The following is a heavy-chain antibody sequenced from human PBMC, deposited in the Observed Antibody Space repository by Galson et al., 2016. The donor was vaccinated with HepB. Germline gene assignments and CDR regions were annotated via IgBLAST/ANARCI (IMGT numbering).Heavy chain of an antibody. V-gene: IGHV4-4*02. D-gene: IGHD2-21*01. CDR1: GASVSSSYW. CDR2: IFPSGNT. Sequence: LSLTCAVSGASVSSSYWWSWVRQSPRKGLEWIGEIFPSGNTNYNPALESRLIISLDKSENQFSLKMTSVTAADTALYYCTRQDLWSIEFWGQGILVTVSS. CDR3: TRQDLWSIEF. J-gene: IGHJ4*02.